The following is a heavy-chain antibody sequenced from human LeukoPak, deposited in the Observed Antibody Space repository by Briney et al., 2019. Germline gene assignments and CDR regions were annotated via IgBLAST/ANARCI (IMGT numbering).Heavy chain of an antibody. CDR3: ARDSTGTRDYYYGMDV. Sequence: GGSLILSCAASGFTVSSNYMSWVRQAPGKGLEWVSVIYSGGSTYYADSVKGSFTISRDNSKNTLYLQMNSLRAEDTAVYYCARDSTGTRDYYYGMDVWGQGTTVTVSS. CDR1: GFTVSSNY. D-gene: IGHD1-1*01. J-gene: IGHJ6*02. V-gene: IGHV3-66*01. CDR2: IYSGGST.